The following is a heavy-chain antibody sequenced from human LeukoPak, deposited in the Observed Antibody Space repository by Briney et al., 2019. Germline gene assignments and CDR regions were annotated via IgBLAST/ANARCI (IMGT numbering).Heavy chain of an antibody. V-gene: IGHV1-69-2*01. CDR3: ATTYSPQREMATNYYFYY. D-gene: IGHD5-24*01. CDR2: VDPEDGET. Sequence: ASVKVSCKASGYTFTDYYMHWVQQAPGKGLEWMGLVDPEDGETIYAEKFQGRVTITADTSTDTAYVELSSLRSEDTAVYYCATTYSPQREMATNYYFYYWGQGTLVTVSS. J-gene: IGHJ4*02. CDR1: GYTFTDYY.